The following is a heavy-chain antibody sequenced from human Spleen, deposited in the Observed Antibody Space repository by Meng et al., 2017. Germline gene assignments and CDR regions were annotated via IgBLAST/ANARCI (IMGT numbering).Heavy chain of an antibody. CDR3: GRRYYGSGSIDY. CDR2: IYHGDSAT. CDR1: EYSFNTYW. J-gene: IGHJ4*02. D-gene: IGHD3-10*01. Sequence: AESLNFSCKTSEYSFNTYWIDWVRQMPGKGLEWMGVIYHGDSATRYSPSFQVQVTISADKSITTAYLQWSSLKAADTAIYYCGRRYYGSGSIDYWGQGTLVTVSS. V-gene: IGHV5-51*01.